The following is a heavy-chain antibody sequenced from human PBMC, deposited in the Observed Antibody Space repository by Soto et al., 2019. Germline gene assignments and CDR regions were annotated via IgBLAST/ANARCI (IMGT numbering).Heavy chain of an antibody. D-gene: IGHD2-15*01. CDR2: ISAHNGNT. V-gene: IGHV1-18*01. CDR1: GYTFTSYG. J-gene: IGHJ4*02. Sequence: QVHLVQSGAEVKKPGASVKVSCKGSGYTFTSYGITWVRQAPGQGLEWMGWISAHNGNTDYAQKLQGRVTVTRDTSPSTAYMALRSRRSDDTAVYYCARGWYGDYWGQGALVTVSS. CDR3: ARGWYGDY.